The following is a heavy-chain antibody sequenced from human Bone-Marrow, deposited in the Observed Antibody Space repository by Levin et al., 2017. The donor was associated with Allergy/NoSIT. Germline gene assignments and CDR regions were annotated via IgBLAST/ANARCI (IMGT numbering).Heavy chain of an antibody. CDR3: AGEASVKKGFDL. V-gene: IGHV3-23*01. CDR2: IGLSAGTT. Sequence: PGGSLRLSCAASGITFSSYLMHWVRQAPGKGLEWVSYIGLSAGTTFYADSVKGRFSIFRDNAKNTLHLQMDTVTADDAAVYYCAGEASVKKGFDLWGQGTLVTVSS. J-gene: IGHJ4*02. D-gene: IGHD3-16*02. CDR1: GITFSSYL.